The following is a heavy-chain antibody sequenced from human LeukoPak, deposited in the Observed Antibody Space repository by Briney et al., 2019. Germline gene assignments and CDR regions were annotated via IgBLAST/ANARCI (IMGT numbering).Heavy chain of an antibody. J-gene: IGHJ6*03. D-gene: IGHD3-10*01. Sequence: PGGSLRLSCAASGFTFSSYAMHWVRQAPGKGLEWVAVISYDGSNKYYADSVKGRFTISRDNSKNTLYLQMNSLRAEDTAVHYCARAPRYGSGKHYMDVWGKGTTVTVSS. CDR2: ISYDGSNK. CDR1: GFTFSSYA. CDR3: ARAPRYGSGKHYMDV. V-gene: IGHV3-30-3*01.